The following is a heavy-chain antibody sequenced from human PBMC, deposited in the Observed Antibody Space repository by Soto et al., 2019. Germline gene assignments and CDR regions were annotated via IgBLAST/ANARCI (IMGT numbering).Heavy chain of an antibody. V-gene: IGHV1-46*01. Sequence: QVQLVQSGAEVKKPGASVKVSCKASGYTFTSFYMHWVRQAPGQGLEWMGIINPSGTTTDYAQKFQCRVTMTRDTSTSTYYMELSSLTSEDTAVYDCAKPQIARHYYYGMEVWGQGTAVTVSS. J-gene: IGHJ6*02. CDR2: INPSGTTT. CDR3: AKPQIARHYYYGMEV. CDR1: GYTFTSFY.